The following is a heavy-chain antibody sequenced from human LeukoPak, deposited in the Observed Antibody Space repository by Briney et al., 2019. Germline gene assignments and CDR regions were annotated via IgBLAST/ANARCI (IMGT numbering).Heavy chain of an antibody. J-gene: IGHJ4*02. CDR1: GYTFTGYY. CDR2: INPNSGGT. CDR3: AGSGPLLRGSGYYTGY. D-gene: IGHD3-3*01. Sequence: ASVKVSCKASGYTFTGYYMHWVRQAPGQGLEWMGWINPNSGGTNYAQKFQGRVTMTRDTSISTAYMELSRLRSDDTAVYYCAGSGPLLRGSGYYTGYWGQGTLVTVSS. V-gene: IGHV1-2*02.